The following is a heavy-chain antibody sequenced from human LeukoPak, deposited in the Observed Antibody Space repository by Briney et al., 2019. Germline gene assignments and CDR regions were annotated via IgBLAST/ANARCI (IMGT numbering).Heavy chain of an antibody. J-gene: IGHJ4*02. CDR2: IYHSGST. CDR1: GGSISNSNW. CDR3: AGKQQMVAHFDY. D-gene: IGHD6-13*01. Sequence: SETLSLTCAVSGGSISNSNWWSWVRQPPGKGLEWIGEIYHSGSTNHNPSLKSRVTISVDKSKNQFSLKLTSVTAADTAVYYCAGKQQMVAHFDYWGQGTLVTVS. V-gene: IGHV4-4*02.